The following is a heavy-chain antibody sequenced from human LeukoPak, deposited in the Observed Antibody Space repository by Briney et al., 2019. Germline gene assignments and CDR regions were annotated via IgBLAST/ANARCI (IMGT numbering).Heavy chain of an antibody. CDR1: GYSFTSYW. CDR2: IDPSDSYT. V-gene: IGHV5-10-1*01. Sequence: GESLMISCKGSGYSFTSYWISWVRQLPGEGLEWMGRIDPSDSYTNYSPSFQGHVTISADKSISTAYLQWSSLKASDTAMYYCASTGYCSSTSCYGIDYWGQGTLVTVSS. D-gene: IGHD2-2*01. J-gene: IGHJ4*02. CDR3: ASTGYCSSTSCYGIDY.